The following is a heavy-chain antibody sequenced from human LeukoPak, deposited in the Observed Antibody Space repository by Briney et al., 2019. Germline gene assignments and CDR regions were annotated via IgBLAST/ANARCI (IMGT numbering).Heavy chain of an antibody. Sequence: SETLSLTCAVYGGSFSGYYWSWIRQPPGKGLEWIGEINHSGSTNYNPSLKSRVTISVDTSKNQFSLKLSSVTAADTAVYYCARDGYDSSGYYSTDDAFDIWGQGTMVTVSS. V-gene: IGHV4-34*01. J-gene: IGHJ3*02. CDR2: INHSGST. D-gene: IGHD3-22*01. CDR1: GGSFSGYY. CDR3: ARDGYDSSGYYSTDDAFDI.